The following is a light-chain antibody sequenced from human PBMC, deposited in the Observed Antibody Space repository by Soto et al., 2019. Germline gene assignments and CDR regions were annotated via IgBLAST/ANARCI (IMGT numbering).Light chain of an antibody. V-gene: IGKV3-20*01. CDR1: QSVSSTY. Sequence: EIVLTQSPGTLSLSPGERATLSCRASQSVSSTYLAWYQQTPGRAPRLLIYGTSSRATGIPDRFSGSGSGTDFTLTISRLEPEDFAVYYCQRYDFSPWTFGQGTKVDIK. CDR3: QRYDFSPWT. J-gene: IGKJ1*01. CDR2: GTS.